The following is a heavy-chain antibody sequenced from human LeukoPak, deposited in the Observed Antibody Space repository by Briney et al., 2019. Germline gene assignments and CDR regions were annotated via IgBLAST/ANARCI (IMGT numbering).Heavy chain of an antibody. V-gene: IGHV3-20*04. J-gene: IGHJ6*02. CDR2: ISWSSGHI. D-gene: IGHD6-25*01. CDR1: GFTFGGYA. Sequence: PGGSLRLSCVVSGFTFGGYAMNWVRQAPGKGLEWVSGISWSSGHIGYADSVKGRFSISRDNAKNTLYLEMNSLRTEDTALYFCAREGWRSVVFYGVDVGGQGTTVGVSS. CDR3: AREGWRSVVFYGVDV.